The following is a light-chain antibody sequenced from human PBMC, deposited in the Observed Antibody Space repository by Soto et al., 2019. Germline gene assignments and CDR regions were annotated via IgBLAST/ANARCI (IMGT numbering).Light chain of an antibody. CDR1: SSNIGSNH. CDR2: RSD. V-gene: IGLV1-47*01. CDR3: SARDDSLSGGV. Sequence: QSALTQPPSTSGTPGQRVTISCSGSSSNIGSNHVYWYQQFPGMAPKLLMYRSDQRPTGVPDRFSGSKSGTSASLAISGLRSDDEADYYCSARDDSLSGGVFGGGTKLTVL. J-gene: IGLJ2*01.